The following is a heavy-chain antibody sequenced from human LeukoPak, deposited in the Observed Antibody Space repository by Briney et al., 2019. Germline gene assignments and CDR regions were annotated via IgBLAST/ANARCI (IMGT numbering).Heavy chain of an antibody. D-gene: IGHD3-10*01. CDR3: AKEKGTMVRGVIIPPDY. CDR2: IRYDGSNK. Sequence: GGTLRLSCAASGFTFSSYGMSWVRQAPGKGLEGVAFIRYDGSNKYYADSVKGRFTISRDNSKNTLYLQMNSLRAEDTAVYYRAKEKGTMVRGVIIPPDYWGQGTLVTVSS. CDR1: GFTFSSYG. V-gene: IGHV3-30*02. J-gene: IGHJ4*02.